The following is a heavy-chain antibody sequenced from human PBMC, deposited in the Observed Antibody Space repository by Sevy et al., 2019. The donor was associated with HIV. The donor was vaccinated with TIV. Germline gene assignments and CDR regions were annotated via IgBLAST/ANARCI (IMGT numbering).Heavy chain of an antibody. Sequence: GGSLRLSCAASGFTFSSYAMSWVRQAPGKGLEWVSAISGSGGSTYYADSVKGRFTISRDNSKKTLYLQMNSLRAEDTAVYYCAKDYYDSSGYSPDYFDYWGQGTLVTVSS. V-gene: IGHV3-23*01. D-gene: IGHD3-22*01. J-gene: IGHJ4*02. CDR2: ISGSGGST. CDR1: GFTFSSYA. CDR3: AKDYYDSSGYSPDYFDY.